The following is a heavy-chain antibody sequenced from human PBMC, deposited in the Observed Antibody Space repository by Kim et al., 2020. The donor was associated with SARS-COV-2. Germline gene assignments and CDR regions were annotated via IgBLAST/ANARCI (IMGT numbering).Heavy chain of an antibody. V-gene: IGHV3-9*01. CDR1: GFTFDDYA. Sequence: GGSLRLTCAASGFTFDDYAMHWVRQAPGKGLEWVSGISWNSGSIGYADSVKGRFTISRDNAKNSLYLQMNSLRAEDTALYYCAKDKYGDYGYGWFDPWGQGTLVTVSS. J-gene: IGHJ5*02. D-gene: IGHD4-17*01. CDR3: AKDKYGDYGYGWFDP. CDR2: ISWNSGSI.